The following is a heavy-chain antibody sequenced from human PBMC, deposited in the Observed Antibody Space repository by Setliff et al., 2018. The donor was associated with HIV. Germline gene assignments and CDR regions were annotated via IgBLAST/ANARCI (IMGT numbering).Heavy chain of an antibody. D-gene: IGHD6-13*01. CDR3: AKVSCSSWYSNPLYNTYSMDV. CDR1: GGSFSDYY. CDR2: IDHSGRT. V-gene: IGHV4-34*01. Sequence: SETLSLTCAVYGGSFSDYYWSWIRQPPGKGLEWIGEIDHSGRTNYNPSLRSRVTTSVGTSKGQFSLKLSSVAAAGTAVYYCAKVSCSSWYSNPLYNTYSMDVWGKGTTVTVSS. J-gene: IGHJ6*03.